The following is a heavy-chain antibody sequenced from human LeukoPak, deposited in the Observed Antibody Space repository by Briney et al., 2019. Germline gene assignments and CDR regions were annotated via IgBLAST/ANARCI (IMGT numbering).Heavy chain of an antibody. Sequence: ASVKVSCKASGYTFTSYDINWVRQTTGQGLEWMGWMNPGSGNTGYAQKFQGRVTMTRNTSISTAYMELSSLRSEDTAVYYCARDRPLTYYDILTGYCNFDYWGQGTLATVSS. CDR1: GYTFTSYD. CDR3: ARDRPLTYYDILTGYCNFDY. CDR2: MNPGSGNT. V-gene: IGHV1-8*01. J-gene: IGHJ4*02. D-gene: IGHD3-9*01.